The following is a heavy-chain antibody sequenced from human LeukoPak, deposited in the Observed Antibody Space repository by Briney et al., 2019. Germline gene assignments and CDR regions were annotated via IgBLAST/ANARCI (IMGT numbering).Heavy chain of an antibody. Sequence: GGSLRLSCAASGFTFTGYCMHWVRQAPGKGLVWVSRIKSDGSTNYADSVKGRFTISRDNANNTLSLQMNSLRPEDTGVYYCAVYSSEIDGYYPEHFRHWGQGTLVTVSS. CDR3: AVYSSEIDGYYPEHFRH. J-gene: IGHJ1*01. CDR1: GFTFTGYC. V-gene: IGHV3-74*01. CDR2: IKSDGST. D-gene: IGHD3-22*01.